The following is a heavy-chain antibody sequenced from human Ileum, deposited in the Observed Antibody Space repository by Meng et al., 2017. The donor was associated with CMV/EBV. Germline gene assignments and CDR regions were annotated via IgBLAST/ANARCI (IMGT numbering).Heavy chain of an antibody. CDR2: ITHSGRT. CDR1: GGSSTGYY. CDR3: ARGLASGWPDY. D-gene: IGHD3-10*01. Sequence: QLQLQQWGAGLLKPSETLSLTCAVLGGSSTGYYWSWFRQSPGKGLEWIGEITHSGRTSYNLSLKSRVTISVDMSKYQFSLKLTSVTAADTAIYYCARGLASGWPDYWGQGTLVTVSS. J-gene: IGHJ4*02. V-gene: IGHV4-34*01.